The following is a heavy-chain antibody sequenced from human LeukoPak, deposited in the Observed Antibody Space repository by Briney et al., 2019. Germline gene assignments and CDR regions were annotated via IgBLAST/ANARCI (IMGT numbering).Heavy chain of an antibody. V-gene: IGHV4-31*03. CDR2: IYYSGST. J-gene: IGHJ4*02. D-gene: IGHD6-6*01. Sequence: SQTLSLTCTVSGGSISSGGYYWSWIRQHPGKGLEWIGYIYYSGSTYYNPSLKSRVTISVDTSKNQFSLKLSSVTAADMAVYYCARIRIAALYFDYWGQGTLVTVSS. CDR3: ARIRIAALYFDY. CDR1: GGSISSGGYY.